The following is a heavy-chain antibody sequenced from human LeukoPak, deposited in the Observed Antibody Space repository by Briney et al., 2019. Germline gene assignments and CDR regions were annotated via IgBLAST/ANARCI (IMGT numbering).Heavy chain of an antibody. J-gene: IGHJ4*02. CDR2: INPNSGGT. CDR3: ARDGGGYCGGDCYSEVVFDY. Sequence: ASVKVSCKASGYTFTGYYVHWVRQAPGQGLEWMGWINPNSGGTNYAQKFQGRVTMTRDTSISTAYMELSRLRSDDTAVYYCARDGGGYCGGDCYSEVVFDYWGQGTLVTVSS. D-gene: IGHD2-21*02. CDR1: GYTFTGYY. V-gene: IGHV1-2*02.